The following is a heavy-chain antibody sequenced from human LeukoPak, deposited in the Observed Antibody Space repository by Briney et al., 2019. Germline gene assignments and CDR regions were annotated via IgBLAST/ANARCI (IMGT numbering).Heavy chain of an antibody. J-gene: IGHJ5*02. CDR2: INHSGST. V-gene: IGHV4-34*01. D-gene: IGHD6-19*01. CDR3: ARHSSGWDNWFDP. CDR1: GGSFSGYY. Sequence: RPSETLSLTCAVYGGSFSGYYWSWIRQPPGKGLEWIGEINHSGSTNYNPSLKSRVTISVDTSKNQFSLKLSSVTAADTAVYYCARHSSGWDNWFDPWGQGTLVTVSS.